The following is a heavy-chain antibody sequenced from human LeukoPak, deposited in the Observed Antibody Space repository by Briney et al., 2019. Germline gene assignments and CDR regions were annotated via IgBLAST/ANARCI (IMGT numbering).Heavy chain of an antibody. CDR2: MNPNSGGT. Sequence: ASVKVSCKASGYTFTSYDINWVRQATGQGLEWMGWMNPNSGGTNYAQKFQGRVTTTRDTSISTAYMELSRLRSDDTAVYYCARVRLGYFQHWGQGTLVTVSS. V-gene: IGHV1-2*02. CDR3: ARVRLGYFQH. CDR1: GYTFTSYD. J-gene: IGHJ1*01. D-gene: IGHD3-16*01.